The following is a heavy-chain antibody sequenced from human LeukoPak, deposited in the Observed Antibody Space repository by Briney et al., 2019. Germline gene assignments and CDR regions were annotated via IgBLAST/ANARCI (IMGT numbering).Heavy chain of an antibody. D-gene: IGHD3-3*01. J-gene: IGHJ4*02. V-gene: IGHV4-38-2*02. CDR1: GYSISSGYY. CDR2: IYHSGST. Sequence: SETLSLTCTVSGYSISSGYYWGWIRQPPGKGLEWIGSIYHSGSTYYNPSLKSRVTISVDTSKNQFSLKLSPVTAADTAVYYCARGSDFWSGYHFDYWGQGTLVTVSS. CDR3: ARGSDFWSGYHFDY.